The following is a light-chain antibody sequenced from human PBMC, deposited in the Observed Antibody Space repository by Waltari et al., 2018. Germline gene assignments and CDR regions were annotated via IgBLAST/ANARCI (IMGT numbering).Light chain of an antibody. J-gene: IGLJ3*02. CDR2: KDS. Sequence: SYELTQPPSVSVSPGQTARITCHAGALPKQYPYWYQQKPGQAPVLVIYKDSERPSGIPERFSGSSSGTTVTLTISGVQAEDEADYYCQSADSSGTLWVFGGGTKLTVL. V-gene: IGLV3-25*03. CDR1: ALPKQY. CDR3: QSADSSGTLWV.